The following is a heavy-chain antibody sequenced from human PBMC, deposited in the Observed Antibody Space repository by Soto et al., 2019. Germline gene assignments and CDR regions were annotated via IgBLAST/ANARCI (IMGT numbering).Heavy chain of an antibody. CDR3: ASGYCSGGSCYFYYGMYV. CDR2: IIPIFGTA. CDR1: GGTFSSYA. V-gene: IGHV1-69*01. D-gene: IGHD2-15*01. Sequence: QVQLVQSGAEVKKPGSSVKVSCKASGGTFSSYAISWVRQAPGQGLEWMGGIIPIFGTANYAQKFQGRVTITADESTSPADMSLSSLRSEDTAVYYFASGYCSGGSCYFYYGMYVWGQGTTVTVSS. J-gene: IGHJ6*02.